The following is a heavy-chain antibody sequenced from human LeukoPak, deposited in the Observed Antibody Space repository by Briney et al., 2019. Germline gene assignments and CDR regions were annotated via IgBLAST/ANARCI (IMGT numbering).Heavy chain of an antibody. D-gene: IGHD3-22*01. CDR1: GFTFSSYA. J-gene: IGHJ4*02. Sequence: GGSLRLSCSASGFTFSSYAMHWVRQAPGKGLEYVSSMSSSGGKTYYADSMKGRVIISRDNSKNTLYLQLSSLTPEDTAVYFCVKGAESYCDSRSDYWGEGTLVTVSS. CDR2: MSSSGGKT. CDR3: VKGAESYCDSRSDY. V-gene: IGHV3-64D*09.